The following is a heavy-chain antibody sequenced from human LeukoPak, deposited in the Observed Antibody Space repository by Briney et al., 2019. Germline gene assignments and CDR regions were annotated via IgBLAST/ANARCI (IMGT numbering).Heavy chain of an antibody. D-gene: IGHD2-2*01. CDR3: AKAHDIVVVPAASYYFDY. Sequence: PGGSLRLSCAASGFTFSSYEMNWVRQAPGKGLEWVSYISSSGSTKYYADSVKGRFTISRDNAKNSLYLQMNSLRAEDTAVYYCAKAHDIVVVPAASYYFDYWGQGTLVTVSS. V-gene: IGHV3-48*03. CDR1: GFTFSSYE. J-gene: IGHJ4*02. CDR2: ISSSGSTK.